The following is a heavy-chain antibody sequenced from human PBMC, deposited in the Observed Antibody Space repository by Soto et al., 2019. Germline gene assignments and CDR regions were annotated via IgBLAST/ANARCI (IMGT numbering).Heavy chain of an antibody. J-gene: IGHJ5*02. CDR3: ARDLGGGISAP. V-gene: IGHV1-18*01. CDR2: INAYNGNT. Sequence: QVQVVQSGAEVKKPGPSVKVSCKASGYTFTSYGISWVRQAPGQGLEWMGWINAYNGNTKYAQKLQGRVTMTTDTSTSTAYREPRSLRSDGTAVYYCARDLGGGISAPWGQGTLVTVSS. CDR1: GYTFTSYG. D-gene: IGHD6-13*01.